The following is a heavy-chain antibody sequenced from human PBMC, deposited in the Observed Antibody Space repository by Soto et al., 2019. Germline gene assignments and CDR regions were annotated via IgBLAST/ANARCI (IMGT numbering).Heavy chain of an antibody. Sequence: WIGWVRQMPGKGLEWMGIIYPGDSDTRYSPSFQGQVTISADKSISTAYLQWSSLKASDTAMYYCARPAGTWDYYYGMDVWGQGTTVTVSS. CDR1: W. D-gene: IGHD1-7*01. CDR3: ARPAGTWDYYYGMDV. CDR2: IYPGDSDT. V-gene: IGHV5-51*01. J-gene: IGHJ6*02.